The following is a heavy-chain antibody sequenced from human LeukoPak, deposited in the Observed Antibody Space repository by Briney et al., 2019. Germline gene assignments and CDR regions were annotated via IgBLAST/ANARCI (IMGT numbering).Heavy chain of an antibody. J-gene: IGHJ4*02. V-gene: IGHV4-59*08. D-gene: IGHD3-22*01. CDR2: IYYSGST. CDR3: ARQMTCYDSSGYLYYFDY. CDR1: GGSISSYY. Sequence: SETLSLPCTVSGGSISSYYWSWIRQPPGKGLEWIGYIYYSGSTNYSPSLKSRVTISVDTSKNQFSLKLSSVTAADTAVYYCARQMTCYDSSGYLYYFDYWGQGTLVTVSS.